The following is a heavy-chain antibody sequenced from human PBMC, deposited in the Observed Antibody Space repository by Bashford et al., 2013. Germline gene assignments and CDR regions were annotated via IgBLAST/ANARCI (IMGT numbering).Heavy chain of an antibody. D-gene: IGHD3-10*01. J-gene: IGHJ4*02. V-gene: IGHV3-21*01. CDR2: ISSTSSYI. CDR3: ASVGPGLHGELDY. Sequence: VRQAPGKGLEWVSSISSTSSYIYYADSLEGRFTISRDNAKNSLYLQMNSLRVEDTAVYYCASVGPGLHGELDYWGQGTLVTVSS.